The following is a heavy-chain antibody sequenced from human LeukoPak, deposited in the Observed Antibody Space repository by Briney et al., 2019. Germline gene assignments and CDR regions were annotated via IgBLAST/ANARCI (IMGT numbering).Heavy chain of an antibody. Sequence: GGSLRLSCAASGFTFSSYGMHWVRQAPDKGLEWVAVIWFDGSTEFYADPVKGRFTISRDNSKNTLYLQMNGLRAEDTAAYYCARALSGYYSIDYWGQGTLVTVSS. D-gene: IGHD3-22*01. CDR1: GFTFSSYG. CDR2: IWFDGSTE. J-gene: IGHJ4*02. V-gene: IGHV3-33*01. CDR3: ARALSGYYSIDY.